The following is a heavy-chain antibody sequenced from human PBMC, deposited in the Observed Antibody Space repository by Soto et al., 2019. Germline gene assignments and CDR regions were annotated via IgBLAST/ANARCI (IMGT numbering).Heavy chain of an antibody. D-gene: IGHD1-1*01. V-gene: IGHV4-59*01. Sequence: SETLSLTCTVSGGSISSYYWSWIRQPPGKGLEWIGYIYYSGSTNYNPSLKSRVTISVDTSKNQFSLKLSSVTAADTAVYYCARGKSSKLNMGFDPWGQGTLVTVSS. CDR3: ARGKSSKLNMGFDP. J-gene: IGHJ5*02. CDR1: GGSISSYY. CDR2: IYYSGST.